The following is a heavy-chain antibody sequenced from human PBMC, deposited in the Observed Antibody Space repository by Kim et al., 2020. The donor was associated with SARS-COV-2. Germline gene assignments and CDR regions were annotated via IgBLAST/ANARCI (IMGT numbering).Heavy chain of an antibody. V-gene: IGHV1-24*01. CDR3: ATGIDYDILTGYFDY. D-gene: IGHD3-9*01. Sequence: QKCQGRVTMNEDTSTDTAYMELSSLGSEDTAVYYCATGIDYDILTGYFDYWGQGTLVTVSS. J-gene: IGHJ4*02.